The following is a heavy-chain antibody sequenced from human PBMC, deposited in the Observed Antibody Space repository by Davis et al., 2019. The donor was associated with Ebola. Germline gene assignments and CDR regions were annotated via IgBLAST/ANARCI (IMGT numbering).Heavy chain of an antibody. CDR1: GASIASDY. CDR3: ARVTISIFGVYSYYHMDV. Sequence: MPSETLSPTCPVSGASIASDYWTWIRQPPGKGLDWIGYIYYTGSTNYNPSLKSRVTMPVDTSQNQFSLRLSSVTAADTALYYCARVTISIFGVYSYYHMDVWGKGTAVTVSS. CDR2: IYYTGST. J-gene: IGHJ6*03. V-gene: IGHV4-59*01. D-gene: IGHD3-3*02.